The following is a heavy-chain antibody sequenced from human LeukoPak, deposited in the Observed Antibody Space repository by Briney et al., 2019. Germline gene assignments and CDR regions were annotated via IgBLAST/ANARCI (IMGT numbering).Heavy chain of an antibody. J-gene: IGHJ3*02. CDR3: TRRYNYDSSGYYYVRDAFDI. D-gene: IGHD3-22*01. V-gene: IGHV3-49*04. CDR2: IRSKAYGGTT. CDR1: GFTLGDYV. Sequence: GGSLRLSCTASGFTLGDYVMSWVRQAPGKGLEWVGFIRSKAYGGTTKNAASVKGRFTISRDDSRSIAYLQINSLKPEDTVVYYCTRRYNYDSSGYYYVRDAFDIWGQGTMVTVSS.